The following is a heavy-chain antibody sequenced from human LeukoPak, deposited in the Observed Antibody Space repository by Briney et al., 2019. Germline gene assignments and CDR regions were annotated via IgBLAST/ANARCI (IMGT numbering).Heavy chain of an antibody. J-gene: IGHJ4*02. CDR1: GFTFGDYA. CDR2: IRSKAYGGTT. CDR3: TRDPEVGGYYDSSGYC. Sequence: GALRLSCTASGFTFGDYAMSWFRQAPGEGLVWVVFIRSKAYGGTTEYAASVKGRFTISRDDSKSIAYLQMNSLKTEDTAVYYCTRDPEVGGYYDSSGYCWGQGTLVTVSS. D-gene: IGHD3-22*01. V-gene: IGHV3-49*03.